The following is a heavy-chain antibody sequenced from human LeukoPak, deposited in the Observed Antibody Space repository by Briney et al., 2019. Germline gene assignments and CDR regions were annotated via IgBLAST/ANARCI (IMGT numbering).Heavy chain of an antibody. Sequence: GGSLRLSCAASGFTFSSYGMSWVRQAPGKGLEWVSGISGSGGRTYYADSMKGRFTISRDNSKNTLYLQMNSLRAEDTAVYYCAKAGRGGAITMVRGVKGDYYYMDVWGKGTTVTISS. CDR3: AKAGRGGAITMVRGVKGDYYYMDV. J-gene: IGHJ6*03. D-gene: IGHD3-10*01. V-gene: IGHV3-23*01. CDR1: GFTFSSYG. CDR2: ISGSGGRT.